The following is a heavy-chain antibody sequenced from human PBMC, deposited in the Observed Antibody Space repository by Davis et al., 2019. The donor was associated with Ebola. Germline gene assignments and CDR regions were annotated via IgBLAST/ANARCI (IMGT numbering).Heavy chain of an antibody. CDR1: GFTFSSYS. V-gene: IGHV3-7*01. D-gene: IGHD3-3*01. CDR2: IDEDGSKK. CDR3: ATFEVGTS. Sequence: GGSLRLSCAASGFTFSSYSMNWVRQAPGKGLEWVAEIDEDGSKKDYVDPVKGRFTISRDNAKNSLYLQMNSLRVEDTAVYYCATFEVGTSWGQGVLVTVSS. J-gene: IGHJ5*02.